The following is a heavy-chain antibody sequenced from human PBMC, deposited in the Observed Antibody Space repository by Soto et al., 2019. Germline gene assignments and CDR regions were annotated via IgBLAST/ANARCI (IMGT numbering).Heavy chain of an antibody. CDR3: AIDPRSAYSHDH. D-gene: IGHD3-3*01. CDR1: GGSVSSGSYY. J-gene: IGHJ4*02. V-gene: IGHV4-31*03. Sequence: PSETLSLTCTVSGGSVSSGSYYWSWIRQHPGRGLEWIGYIYYTGNTYYNPSLKSRLAISVDTSKNQFSLKLTSVTAADTAVYYCAIDPRSAYSHDHCGQGTLVTVFS. CDR2: IYYTGNT.